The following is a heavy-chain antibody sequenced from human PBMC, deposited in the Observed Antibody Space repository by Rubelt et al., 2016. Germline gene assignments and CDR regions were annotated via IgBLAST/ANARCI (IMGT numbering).Heavy chain of an antibody. CDR1: GGSLSSGGYA. CDR2: IYYSGST. CDR3: ARQNRYYYYGMDV. Sequence: SLTCAVSGGSLSSGGYAWSWIRQAPGKGLEWLGYIYYSGSTYYNPSLTSRVILSVDTSKNQFSLRGSSVTAADTAVYYCARQNRYYYYGMDVWGQGTTVTVSS. J-gene: IGHJ6*02. V-gene: IGHV4-30-4*07.